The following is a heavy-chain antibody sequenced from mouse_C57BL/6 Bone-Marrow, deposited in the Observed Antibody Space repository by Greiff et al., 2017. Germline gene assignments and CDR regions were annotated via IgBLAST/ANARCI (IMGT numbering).Heavy chain of an antibody. CDR1: GYTFTSYG. Sequence: VQLQQSGAELARPGASVKLSCKASGYTFTSYGISWVKQRTGQGLEWIGEIYPRSGNTYYNEKFKGKATLTADKSSSTAYMELRSLTSEDSAVYFCARTGYQIPYAMDYWGQGTSVTVSS. D-gene: IGHD3-1*01. V-gene: IGHV1-81*01. CDR2: IYPRSGNT. J-gene: IGHJ4*01. CDR3: ARTGYQIPYAMDY.